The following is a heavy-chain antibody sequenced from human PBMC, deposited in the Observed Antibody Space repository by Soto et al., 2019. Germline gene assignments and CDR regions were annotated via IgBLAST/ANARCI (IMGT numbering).Heavy chain of an antibody. CDR2: ISAYNGNT. J-gene: IGHJ6*02. CDR1: GYTFTSYG. V-gene: IGHV1-18*01. Sequence: QVQLVQSGAEVKKPGASVKVSCKASGYTFTSYGISWVRQAPGQGLEWMGWISAYNGNTNYAQKLQGRVTMTTDTSTSTVYMELRSLRSDDTAVYYCARDGRNDYGSHYYYYYGMDVWGQGTTVTVSS. D-gene: IGHD4-17*01. CDR3: ARDGRNDYGSHYYYYYGMDV.